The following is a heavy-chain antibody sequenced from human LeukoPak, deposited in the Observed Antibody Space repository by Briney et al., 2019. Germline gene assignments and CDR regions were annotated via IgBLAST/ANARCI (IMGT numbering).Heavy chain of an antibody. Sequence: GGSLRLSCAASGFTFINAWMTWVRQAPGKGLEWVGLIKSKTNGETTYYAAPVKGRFTISRDGSKNTLYLQMNSLQTEDTAVYYCTTAPDRSDYWGQGTLVTVSS. V-gene: IGHV3-15*01. D-gene: IGHD3-22*01. CDR3: TTAPDRSDY. CDR1: GFTFINAW. CDR2: IKSKTNGETT. J-gene: IGHJ4*02.